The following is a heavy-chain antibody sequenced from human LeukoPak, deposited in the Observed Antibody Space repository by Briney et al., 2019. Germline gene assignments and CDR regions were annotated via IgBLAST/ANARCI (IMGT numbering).Heavy chain of an antibody. D-gene: IGHD3-22*01. V-gene: IGHV3-23*01. J-gene: IGHJ4*02. CDR1: GITLSNYG. CDR2: ISDSGDRT. Sequence: GGSLRLSCAVSGITLSNYGVSWVRQAPGKGLEWVAGISDSGDRTNYADSVKGRFTISRDNPKNTRYLQMNSLRAEDTAVYFCAKRGVVIRVILVGFHKEAYYFDSWGQGALVTVSS. CDR3: AKRGVVIRVILVGFHKEAYYFDS.